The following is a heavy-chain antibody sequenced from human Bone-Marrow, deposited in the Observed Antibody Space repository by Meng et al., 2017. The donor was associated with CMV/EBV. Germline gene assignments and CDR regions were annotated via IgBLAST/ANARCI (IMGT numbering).Heavy chain of an antibody. CDR1: GFTFSSYG. V-gene: IGHV3-33*06. D-gene: IGHD3-16*01. Sequence: GESLKISCAASGFTFSSYGMHWVRQAPGKGLEWVAVIWYDGGNKYYADSVKGRFTISRDNSKNTLYLQMNSLRAEDTAVYYCAKDLGLLLRVFDYWGQGTLVTVSS. CDR3: AKDLGLLLRVFDY. J-gene: IGHJ4*02. CDR2: IWYDGGNK.